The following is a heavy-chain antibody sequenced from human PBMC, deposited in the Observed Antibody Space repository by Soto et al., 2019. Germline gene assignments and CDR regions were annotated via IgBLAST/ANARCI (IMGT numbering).Heavy chain of an antibody. D-gene: IGHD3-22*01. V-gene: IGHV4-31*03. Sequence: QVQLQESGPGLVKPSQTLSLTCTVSGGSISSGGYYWSWIRQHPGKGLEWIGYIYYSGSTYYNPSLKSRVTISVDTSKTQFSLKLSSVTAADTAVYYCARDRGSSGYYHYYFDYWGQGTLVTVSS. J-gene: IGHJ4*02. CDR3: ARDRGSSGYYHYYFDY. CDR2: IYYSGST. CDR1: GGSISSGGYY.